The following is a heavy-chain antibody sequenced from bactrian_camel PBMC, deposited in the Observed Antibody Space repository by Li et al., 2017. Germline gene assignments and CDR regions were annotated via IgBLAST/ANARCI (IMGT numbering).Heavy chain of an antibody. CDR3: AAQYTGISGCYATSLAPASFDY. D-gene: IGHD1*01. V-gene: IGHV3S40*01. CDR2: LISSGGST. CDR1: GFTFSNYA. Sequence: VQLVESGGGSVQAGGSLRLSCAASGFTFSNYAMSWVRQAPGKGLEWVSLISSGGSTLYADSVNGRFTLSRDNAGNTVYLQMNNLKPEDTATYYCAAQYTGISGCYATSLAPASFDYWGQGTQVTVSS. J-gene: IGHJ4*01.